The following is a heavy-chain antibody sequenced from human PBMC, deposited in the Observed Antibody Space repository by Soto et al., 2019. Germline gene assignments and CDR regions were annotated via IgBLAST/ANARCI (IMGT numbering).Heavy chain of an antibody. J-gene: IGHJ6*02. CDR3: ARGGLDYGDYDPNYYYGMDV. CDR1: GFTFSSYA. Sequence: QVQLVESGGGVVQPGRSLRLSCAASGFTFSSYAMHWVRQAPGKGLEWVAVISYDGSNKYYADSVKGRFTISRDNSKNARYLQMNSLRAEDTAVYYCARGGLDYGDYDPNYYYGMDVWGQGTTVTVSS. V-gene: IGHV3-30-3*01. CDR2: ISYDGSNK. D-gene: IGHD4-17*01.